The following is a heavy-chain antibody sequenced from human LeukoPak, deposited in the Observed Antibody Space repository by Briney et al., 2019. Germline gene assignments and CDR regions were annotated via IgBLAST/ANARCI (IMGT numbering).Heavy chain of an antibody. CDR3: AKGRGFRVWDPWDN. CDR1: GSSFPND. D-gene: IGHD3-16*01. CDR2: ITNSGENT. V-gene: IGHV3-23*01. Sequence: GGSLTLSRQHSGSSFPNDMRWVRQAPAQGQERVSSITNSGENTYYADSVKGRFTISRDNSKNTLFLEMNSLRVEDTAVYYCAKGRGFRVWDPWDNWGQGTLITVSS. J-gene: IGHJ4*02.